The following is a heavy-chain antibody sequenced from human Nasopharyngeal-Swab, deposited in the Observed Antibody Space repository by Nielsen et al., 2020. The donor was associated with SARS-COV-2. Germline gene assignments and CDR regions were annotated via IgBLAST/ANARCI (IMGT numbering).Heavy chain of an antibody. J-gene: IGHJ4*02. CDR2: ISYDGSNK. V-gene: IGHV3-30-3*01. Sequence: GESLKISCAASGFTFSSYAIHWVRQAPGKGLEWVAVISYDGSNKYYADSVKGRFTISRDNSKNTLYLQMNSLRAEDTAVYYCARDRGYCSGGSCYLDDSWGQGTLVTVSS. CDR3: ARDRGYCSGGSCYLDDS. D-gene: IGHD2-15*01. CDR1: GFTFSSYA.